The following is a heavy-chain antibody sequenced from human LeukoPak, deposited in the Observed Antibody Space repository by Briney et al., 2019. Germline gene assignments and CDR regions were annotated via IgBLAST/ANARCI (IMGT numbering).Heavy chain of an antibody. J-gene: IGHJ6*02. CDR2: IKQDGSEK. Sequence: PGGSLRLSCAASGFTFSSYWMSWVRQAPGKGLEWVANIKQDGSEKYYVDSVKGRFTISRDNAKNSLYLQMNSLRAEDTAVYYCAREVVVVVVAATMDHYYYGMDVWGQGTTVTVSS. CDR3: AREVVVVVVAATMDHYYYGMDV. D-gene: IGHD2-15*01. V-gene: IGHV3-7*04. CDR1: GFTFSSYW.